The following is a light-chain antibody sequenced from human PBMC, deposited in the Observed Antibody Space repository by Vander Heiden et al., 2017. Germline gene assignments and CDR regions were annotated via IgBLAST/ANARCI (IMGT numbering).Light chain of an antibody. CDR2: GAS. CDR1: QSVSSN. J-gene: IGKJ4*01. V-gene: IGKV3-15*01. CDR3: QHDNNWPPLT. Sequence: EIVMTQSPAPVSVSPGERAALSCRASQSVSSNLAWYEQKPGQAPRLLIYGASTRATGIPARFSGSGYGTEFTLTISSRQSEDFAVYYCQHDNNWPPLTFGGGTKVDIK.